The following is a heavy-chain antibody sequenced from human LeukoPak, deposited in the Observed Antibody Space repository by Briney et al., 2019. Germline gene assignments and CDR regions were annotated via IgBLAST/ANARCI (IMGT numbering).Heavy chain of an antibody. CDR1: GGSLSNYY. D-gene: IGHD6-13*01. J-gene: IGHJ4*02. V-gene: IGHV4-59*03. Sequence: SETLSLTCTVSGGSLSNYYWSWIRQPPGKGLEWIGYIYSSGSTTYNPSLKSRVTISLDTSKNQFSLRPSTVTAADTAVYYCARKGLAAGLDYWGQGTLVTVSS. CDR3: ARKGLAAGLDY. CDR2: IYSSGST.